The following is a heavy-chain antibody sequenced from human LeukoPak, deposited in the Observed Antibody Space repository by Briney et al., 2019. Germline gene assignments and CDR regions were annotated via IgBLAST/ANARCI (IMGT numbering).Heavy chain of an antibody. J-gene: IGHJ3*02. CDR2: ISWNSGSI. D-gene: IGHD6-13*01. V-gene: IGHV3-9*01. CDR3: AQDWDSSRWNHAFDI. CDR1: GFTFDDYA. Sequence: GGSLRLSCAASGFTFDDYAMHWVRQAPGKGLEWLSGISWNSGSIGYADSVKGRFTISRDNAKNSLYLQMNSLRAEDTTLYYCAQDWDSSRWNHAFDIWGQGTMVTVSS.